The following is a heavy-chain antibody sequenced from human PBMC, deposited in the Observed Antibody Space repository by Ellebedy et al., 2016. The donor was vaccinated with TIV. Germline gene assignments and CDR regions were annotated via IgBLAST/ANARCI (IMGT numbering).Heavy chain of an antibody. V-gene: IGHV3-7*01. J-gene: IGHJ4*02. CDR3: AVKTGDY. Sequence: GESLKISCTGSGFTFSNYWMTWVRQAPGKGLEWVANIKQDGSEKYYVDSVKGRFTISRDNAKNSLFLQMNSLRAEDTAVYYCAVKTGDYWGQGTLVTVSS. CDR1: GFTFSNYW. CDR2: IKQDGSEK.